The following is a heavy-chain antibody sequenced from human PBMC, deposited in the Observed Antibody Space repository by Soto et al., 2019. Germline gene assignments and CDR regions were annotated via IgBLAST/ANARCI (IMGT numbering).Heavy chain of an antibody. CDR1: GFTFSNCA. Sequence: GGSMRLSCAASGFTFSNCAMSWVRKAPGKGLEWVSSISGSGGDTYYADSVKGRFTVSRDNSKNTLYLQMNSLRADDTAVYYCAPRTTMTSFDYWGQGTLVTVSS. CDR3: APRTTMTSFDY. CDR2: ISGSGGDT. J-gene: IGHJ4*02. V-gene: IGHV3-23*01. D-gene: IGHD3-22*01.